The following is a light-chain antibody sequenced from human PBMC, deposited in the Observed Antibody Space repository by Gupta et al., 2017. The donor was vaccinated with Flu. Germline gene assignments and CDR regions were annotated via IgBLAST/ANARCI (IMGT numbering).Light chain of an antibody. V-gene: IGKV1-5*03. Sequence: DIQMTQSPSTLSSSVGDRVTITSRASQTIDSWLAWYQQKPGKAPKLLIYRASTLASRVPSRISSRSSGTLTTLTISSLPPDDFATFCCQQYQTYPWTFGLGTKVEIK. CDR3: QQYQTYPWT. J-gene: IGKJ1*01. CDR1: QTIDSW. CDR2: RAS.